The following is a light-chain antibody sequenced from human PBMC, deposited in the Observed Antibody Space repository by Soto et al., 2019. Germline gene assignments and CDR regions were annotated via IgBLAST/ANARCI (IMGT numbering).Light chain of an antibody. V-gene: IGKV3-20*01. Sequence: EIVLTQSPGTLSLSPGERGTLSCRASQSISSSYLAWYQQRSGQAPRLLIYGASNRATGIPDRFSGSGSGTDFTLPISRLEPEDFALYFCQQYDSSPWTFGQGTKVEIK. CDR3: QQYDSSPWT. CDR2: GAS. CDR1: QSISSSY. J-gene: IGKJ1*01.